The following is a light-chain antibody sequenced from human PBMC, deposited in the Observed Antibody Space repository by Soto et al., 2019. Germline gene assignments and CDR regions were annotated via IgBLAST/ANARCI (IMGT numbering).Light chain of an antibody. Sequence: DIQMTQSPSTLSASVGDRVTITCRASQNINIWLAWYQQKPGKAPNLLISDASSLERGVPSRFGGSGSGTEFTLTIRSLQPDDFATYYCQQYNGYSRTFGQGTKVDIK. CDR2: DAS. CDR1: QNINIW. J-gene: IGKJ1*01. CDR3: QQYNGYSRT. V-gene: IGKV1-5*01.